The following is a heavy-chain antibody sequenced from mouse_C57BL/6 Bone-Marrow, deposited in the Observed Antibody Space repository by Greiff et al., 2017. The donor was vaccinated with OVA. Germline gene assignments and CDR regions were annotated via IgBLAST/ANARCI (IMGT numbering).Heavy chain of an antibody. V-gene: IGHV1-69*01. CDR1: GYTFTSYW. J-gene: IGHJ1*03. D-gene: IGHD1-1*01. CDR3: AGEVVAFYWYFDV. Sequence: QVQLQQPGAELVMPGASVKLSCKASGYTFTSYWMHWVKQRPGQGLEWIGEIDPSDSYTNYNQKFKGKSTLTVDKSSSTAYMQLSSLTSEDSAVYYCAGEVVAFYWYFDVWGTGTTVTVSS. CDR2: IDPSDSYT.